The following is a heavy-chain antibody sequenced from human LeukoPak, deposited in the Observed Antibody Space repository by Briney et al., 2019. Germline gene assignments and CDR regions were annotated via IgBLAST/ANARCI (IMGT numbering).Heavy chain of an antibody. CDR1: GYTFTSYA. D-gene: IGHD1-26*01. J-gene: IGHJ4*02. V-gene: IGHV1-3*01. CDR2: IGAGNGNT. CDR3: ARDSGSGSNDY. Sequence: ASVKVSCKASGYTFTSYAMHWVRQAPGQRLEWMGWIGAGNGNTKYSQNFQGRVTFISNTSATTAFMELSSLRSEDAAVYYCARDSGSGSNDYWGQGTLVTVSS.